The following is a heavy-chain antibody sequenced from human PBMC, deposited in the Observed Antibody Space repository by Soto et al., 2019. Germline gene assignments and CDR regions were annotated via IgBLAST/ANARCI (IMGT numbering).Heavy chain of an antibody. CDR2: IRGGGGNT. V-gene: IGHV3-23*01. Sequence: DVQLLESGGGVVQSGGSLRLSCSASGFAFSDYSMHWVRQAPGKGPEWVSAIRGGGGNTYYAGSVNGRFTISRDNSRNTLYLQMHSLRDDDTALYYCAKETYGSGWTLDSWGQGTRATVSS. CDR3: AKETYGSGWTLDS. D-gene: IGHD6-19*01. J-gene: IGHJ4*02. CDR1: GFAFSDYS.